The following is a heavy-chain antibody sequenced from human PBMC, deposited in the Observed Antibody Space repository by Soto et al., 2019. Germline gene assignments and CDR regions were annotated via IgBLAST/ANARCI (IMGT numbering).Heavy chain of an antibody. D-gene: IGHD6-19*01. CDR2: IVPIFGTT. V-gene: IGHV1-69*12. CDR3: ARVEAVAGLYNYHGLDV. Sequence: QVQLVQSGAEVKKPGSSVKVSCKVSVGTFSNYAIDWVRLAPGHGLEWMGGIVPIFGTTYYTQKFQGRATIFADDSTTTASLEMSSLRSEVTAIYYCARVEAVAGLYNYHGLDVWGEGTAVTVSS. J-gene: IGHJ6*04. CDR1: VGTFSNYA.